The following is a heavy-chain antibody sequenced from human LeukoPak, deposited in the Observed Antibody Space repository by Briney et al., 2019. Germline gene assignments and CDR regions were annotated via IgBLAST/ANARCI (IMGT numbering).Heavy chain of an antibody. CDR1: GFTFSSYW. D-gene: IGHD1-26*01. Sequence: GGSLRLSCAASGFTFSSYWMSWVRQAPGKGLEWVANIKQDGSEKYYVDSVKGRFTISRDNAKNSLYLQMNSLRAEDTAVYYCARDGIFPPYYYYYGMDVWGQGTTVTVSS. CDR3: ARDGIFPPYYYYYGMDV. V-gene: IGHV3-7*01. J-gene: IGHJ6*02. CDR2: IKQDGSEK.